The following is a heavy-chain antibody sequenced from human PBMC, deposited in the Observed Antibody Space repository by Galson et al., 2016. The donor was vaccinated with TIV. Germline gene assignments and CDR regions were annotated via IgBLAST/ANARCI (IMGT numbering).Heavy chain of an antibody. CDR3: ARGALDTDREYYYYYGLDV. CDR2: ISGRGGTT. D-gene: IGHD5-18*01. J-gene: IGHJ6*02. V-gene: IGHV3-23*01. CDR1: GFSLSDYA. Sequence: SLRLSCVASGFSLSDYAMTWVRQAPGKGLEWVSDISGRGGTTHYADSVKGRFTIPRDNSKNTLYLQMNSLSADDTAVYYCARGALDTDREYYYYYGLDVWGQGTTVTVSS.